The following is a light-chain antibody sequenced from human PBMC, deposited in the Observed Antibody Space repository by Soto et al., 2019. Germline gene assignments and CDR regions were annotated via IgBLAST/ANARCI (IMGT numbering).Light chain of an antibody. Sequence: QSALTQPRSVSGSPGQSVTISCTGTSSDVGGYNSVSWYQHHPGKAPKLMFYDVTKRPSGVPDRFSGSKSGNTASLTISGLQAEDEADYYCCSYAGSRVVFGGGTKLTVL. CDR2: DVT. CDR3: CSYAGSRVV. J-gene: IGLJ2*01. CDR1: SSDVGGYNS. V-gene: IGLV2-11*01.